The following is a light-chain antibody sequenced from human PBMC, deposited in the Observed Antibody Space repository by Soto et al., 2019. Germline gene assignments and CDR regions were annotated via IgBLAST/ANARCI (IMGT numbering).Light chain of an antibody. CDR2: DTS. CDR1: QSVSHK. CDR3: QEYENTPGT. Sequence: EMVMTQSPATLSVSPGERATLSCRASQSVSHKLAWYQQKPGQAPRLLIYDTSTRATGIPDRFSGSGSGTDFTLDISRLEPEDFAVYYCQEYENTPGTFGRGTRLEIK. J-gene: IGKJ5*01. V-gene: IGKV3D-15*01.